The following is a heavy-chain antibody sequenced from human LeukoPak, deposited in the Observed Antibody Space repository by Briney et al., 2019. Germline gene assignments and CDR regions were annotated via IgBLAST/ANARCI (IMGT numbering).Heavy chain of an antibody. CDR1: GGSISSYY. Sequence: SETLSLTCTVSGGSISSYYWSWIRQPPGKGLEWIGYIYHSGSTYYNPSLKSRVTISVDRSKNQFSLKLSSVTAADTAVYYCARDHSGSSVFDYWGQGTLVTVSS. V-gene: IGHV4-59*12. D-gene: IGHD1-26*01. CDR3: ARDHSGSSVFDY. CDR2: IYHSGST. J-gene: IGHJ4*02.